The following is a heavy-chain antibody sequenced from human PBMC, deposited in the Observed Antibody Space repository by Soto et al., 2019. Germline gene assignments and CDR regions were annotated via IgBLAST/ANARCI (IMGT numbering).Heavy chain of an antibody. V-gene: IGHV4-34*01. CDR1: GGSFSGYY. Sequence: QVQLQQWGAGLLKPSETLSLTCAVYGGSFSGYYWSWIRQPPGKGLEWIGEINHSGSTNYNPSLMCRVTSSVDTSKNQFSLKLSSVTAADTAVYYCARGRSRALYYYYYGMDVWGQGTTVTVSS. CDR2: INHSGST. CDR3: ARGRSRALYYYYYGMDV. J-gene: IGHJ6*02.